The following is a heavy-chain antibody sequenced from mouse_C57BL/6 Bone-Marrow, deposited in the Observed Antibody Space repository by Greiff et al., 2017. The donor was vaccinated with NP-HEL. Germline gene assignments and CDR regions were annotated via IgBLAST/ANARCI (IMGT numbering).Heavy chain of an antibody. V-gene: IGHV1-64*01. D-gene: IGHD2-4*01. Sequence: QVQLQQPGAELVKPGASVTLSCKASGYTFTSYWMHWVQQRPGQGLEWIGMIHPNSGSTNSNDKFQRKAPLPVDKSSSTAYMQLSSLTSEDSAVYYCATCYYDYPFFYYWGQGTTLTVSS. J-gene: IGHJ2*01. CDR1: GYTFTSYW. CDR2: IHPNSGST. CDR3: ATCYYDYPFFYY.